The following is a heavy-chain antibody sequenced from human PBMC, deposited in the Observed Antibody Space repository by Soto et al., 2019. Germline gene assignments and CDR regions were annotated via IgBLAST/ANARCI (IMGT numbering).Heavy chain of an antibody. CDR3: ARGPFGDSPIDF. V-gene: IGHV1-2*02. J-gene: IGHJ3*01. Sequence: QVQLVQSGAEVKKPGASVKVSCKASGYNFTDYDMHWVRQAPGQGLEWMGMINPRNGDKILAQKFEGRVTLTRDTSVTTAYMDLSSLNSDDTAVYYCARGPFGDSPIDFWGPGTMVSVSS. CDR1: GYNFTDYD. CDR2: INPRNGDK. D-gene: IGHD3-10*01.